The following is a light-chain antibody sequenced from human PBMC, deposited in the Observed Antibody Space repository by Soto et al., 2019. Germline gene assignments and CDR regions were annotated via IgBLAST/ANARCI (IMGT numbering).Light chain of an antibody. CDR3: QQYNFWPPLT. CDR2: DAS. Sequence: EIVMTQSPATLSVSPGERATLSCRASQSVNSNLAWYRQKPGQAPRLLISDASTRATGVPARFSGSGSGTEFTLSISSLQSEDSVIYYCQQYNFWPPLTFGGGTKVEIK. J-gene: IGKJ4*01. V-gene: IGKV3-15*01. CDR1: QSVNSN.